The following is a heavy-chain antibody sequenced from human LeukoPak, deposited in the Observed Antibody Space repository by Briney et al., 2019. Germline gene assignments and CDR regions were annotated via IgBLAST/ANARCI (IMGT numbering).Heavy chain of an antibody. CDR3: ARDLLEQWLSGMDV. CDR2: ISYDGSNK. J-gene: IGHJ6*02. V-gene: IGHV3-30*03. D-gene: IGHD6-19*01. CDR1: GFTFSSYG. Sequence: GGSLRLSCAASGFTFSSYGMHWVRRAPGKGLEWVAVISYDGSNKYYADSVKGRFTISRDNAKNSLYLQMNSLRAEDTAVYYCARDLLEQWLSGMDVWGQGTTVTVSS.